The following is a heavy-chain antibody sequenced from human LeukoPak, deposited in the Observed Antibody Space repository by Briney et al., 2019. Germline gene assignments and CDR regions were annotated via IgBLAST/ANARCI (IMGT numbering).Heavy chain of an antibody. CDR1: GYGFTSYL. CDR3: ARRARYFDWRNAFDI. J-gene: IGHJ3*02. Sequence: ASLKISCKCYGYGFTSYLIGGVRQIPGKGLEWMGIIYPGDSDTRYSPSFQGQVTISADKSISTAYLQWSSLKASDTAMYYCARRARYFDWRNAFDIWGQGTMVTVSS. CDR2: IYPGDSDT. D-gene: IGHD3-9*01. V-gene: IGHV5-51*01.